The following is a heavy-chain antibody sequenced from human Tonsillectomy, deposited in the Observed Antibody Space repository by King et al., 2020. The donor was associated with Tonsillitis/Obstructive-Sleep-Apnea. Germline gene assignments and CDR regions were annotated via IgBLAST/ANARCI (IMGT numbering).Heavy chain of an antibody. J-gene: IGHJ6*02. Sequence: QLQESGPGLVKPSETLSLTCIVSGGSISSSSYYWGWIRQPPGKGLEWIGSIYYTGSTYYNPSLKSRVTISVDTSKNQVSLKLSSVTAAETAVYYCARHLVESVAARPGYYYYGMDVWGQGTTVTVSS. CDR2: IYYTGST. CDR1: GGSISSSSYY. CDR3: ARHLVESVAARPGYYYYGMDV. V-gene: IGHV4-39*01. D-gene: IGHD6-6*01.